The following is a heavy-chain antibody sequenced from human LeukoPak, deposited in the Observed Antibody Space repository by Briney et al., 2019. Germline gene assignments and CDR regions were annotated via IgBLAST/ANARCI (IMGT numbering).Heavy chain of an antibody. CDR3: ARPDYGGNYSPSY. V-gene: IGHV1-18*01. Sequence: ASVKVSCKASGYSFTDYDFSLVRQAPGQGLEWLGWVSIYNDNTKYAREFQDRITMTTDISTSTAYMELKSLTSDDTAVYFCARPDYGGNYSPSYWGQGTLVTVSS. CDR2: VSIYNDNT. CDR1: GYSFTDYD. D-gene: IGHD4-23*01. J-gene: IGHJ4*02.